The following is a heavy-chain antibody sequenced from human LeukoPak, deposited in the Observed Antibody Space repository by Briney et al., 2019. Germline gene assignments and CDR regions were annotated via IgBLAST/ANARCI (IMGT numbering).Heavy chain of an antibody. V-gene: IGHV3-21*01. CDR2: ISSSSSYI. CDR3: ARSQTEHYDFWSGSEALNWFDP. D-gene: IGHD3-3*01. J-gene: IGHJ5*02. CDR1: GFTYSSYS. Sequence: GGSLRLSCAASGFTYSSYSMNWVRQAPGKGPEWVSSISSSSSYIYYADSVKGRFTISRDNAKNSLYLQMNSLRAEDTAVYYCARSQTEHYDFWSGSEALNWFDPWGQGTRVTVSS.